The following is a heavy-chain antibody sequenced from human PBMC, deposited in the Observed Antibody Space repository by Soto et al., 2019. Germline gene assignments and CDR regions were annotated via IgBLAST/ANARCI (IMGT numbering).Heavy chain of an antibody. CDR2: IHSSGNT. D-gene: IGHD3-22*01. Sequence: QVQLQESGPGLVDPLGTLSLTCAVSGTSVSGANWWGWVRQPPGKGLEWIGEIHSSGNTDYNPSLKXRXTXSXXMSKNAFSLKLTSVTAADTAVYYCARTGPYSSGNNWGQGTLVTVSS. CDR3: ARTGPYSSGNN. CDR1: GTSVSGANW. J-gene: IGHJ4*02. V-gene: IGHV4-4*02.